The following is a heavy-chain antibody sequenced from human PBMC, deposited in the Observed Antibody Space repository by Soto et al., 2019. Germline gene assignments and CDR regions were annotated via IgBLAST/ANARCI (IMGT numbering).Heavy chain of an antibody. CDR3: ARELRFLEWRSQSYYYYGMDV. D-gene: IGHD3-3*01. CDR2: INPNSGGT. Sequence: ASVKVSCKASGYTFTGYYMHWVRQAPGQGLEWMGWINPNSGGTNYAQKFQGWVTMTRDTSISTAYMELSRLRSDDTAVYYCARELRFLEWRSQSYYYYGMDVWGQGTTVTVSS. CDR1: GYTFTGYY. V-gene: IGHV1-2*04. J-gene: IGHJ6*02.